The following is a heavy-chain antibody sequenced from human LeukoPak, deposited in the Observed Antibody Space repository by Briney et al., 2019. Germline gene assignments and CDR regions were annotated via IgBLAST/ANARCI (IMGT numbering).Heavy chain of an antibody. J-gene: IGHJ4*02. D-gene: IGHD5-18*01. CDR3: AKIPRGYSYGPLDY. CDR1: GFTFDDYA. V-gene: IGHV3-9*01. Sequence: PGRSLRLSCAASGFTFDDYAMHWVRQAPGKGLEWVSGISWNSGSIGYADSVKGRFTISRDNAKNSLYLQMNSLRAEDTALYYYAKIPRGYSYGPLDYWGQGTLVTVSS. CDR2: ISWNSGSI.